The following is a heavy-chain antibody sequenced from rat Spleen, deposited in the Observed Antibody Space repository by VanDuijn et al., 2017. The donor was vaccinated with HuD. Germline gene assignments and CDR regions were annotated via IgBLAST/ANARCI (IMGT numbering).Heavy chain of an antibody. CDR2: IWGDGST. V-gene: IGHV2-15*01. J-gene: IGHJ2*01. D-gene: IGHD1-11*01. CDR1: GFSLISYS. Sequence: QVQLKESGPGLVQPSQTLSLTCTVSGFSLISYSVNWVRQPPGKGLEWMGGIWGDGSTKYNSALKSRLSISRDTSKSQVYLKMNSLETEDTAMYFCARDLYGGYTDYWGQGVMVTVSS. CDR3: ARDLYGGYTDY.